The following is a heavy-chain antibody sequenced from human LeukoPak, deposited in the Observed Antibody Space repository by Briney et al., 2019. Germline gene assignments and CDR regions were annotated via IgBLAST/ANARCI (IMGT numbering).Heavy chain of an antibody. V-gene: IGHV4-34*01. CDR2: INHSGSI. CDR3: AKGYVSRRTYYYGMDV. D-gene: IGHD3-16*01. Sequence: SETLSLTCAVYGGSFSGYYWSWIRQPPGKGLEWIGEINHSGSIKYNPSLKSRVTISVDTSKNQFSLKLSSVTAADTAVYYCAKGYVSRRTYYYGMDVWGQGTTVTVSS. J-gene: IGHJ6*02. CDR1: GGSFSGYY.